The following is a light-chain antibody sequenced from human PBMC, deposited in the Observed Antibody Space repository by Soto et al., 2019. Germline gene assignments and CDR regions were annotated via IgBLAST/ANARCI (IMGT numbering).Light chain of an antibody. Sequence: EVVLTQSPGTLSLSPGERATLSCRASQSVSTSFLAWYQQKPGQAPRLLIYDASSRATGVPARFSGSGSGTDFTLTISRLEPEDFAVYYCQQHETLITFGQGTRLEIK. J-gene: IGKJ5*01. V-gene: IGKV3-20*01. CDR3: QQHETLIT. CDR1: QSVSTSF. CDR2: DAS.